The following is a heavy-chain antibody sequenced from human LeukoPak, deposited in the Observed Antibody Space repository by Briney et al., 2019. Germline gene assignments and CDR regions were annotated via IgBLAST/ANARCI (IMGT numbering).Heavy chain of an antibody. Sequence: ASVKVSCKASGYTFTSYAMHWVRQAPGQRLEWMGWINAGNGNTKYSQKFQGRVTITRDTSASTAYMELSSLRSEDTAVYYCAREVEYSSSFAQTYVLNNYYYMDVWGKGTTVTVSS. CDR3: AREVEYSSSFAQTYVLNNYYYMDV. CDR2: INAGNGNT. D-gene: IGHD6-6*01. CDR1: GYTFTSYA. J-gene: IGHJ6*03. V-gene: IGHV1-3*01.